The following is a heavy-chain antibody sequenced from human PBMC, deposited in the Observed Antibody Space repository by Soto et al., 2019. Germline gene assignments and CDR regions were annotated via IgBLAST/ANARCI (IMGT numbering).Heavy chain of an antibody. V-gene: IGHV3-7*03. CDR2: IKQDGSEN. D-gene: IGHD1-7*01. CDR3: ARRGRRRGNYDDAFDI. CDR1: GFTFSGYW. Sequence: GGSLRLSCAASGFTFSGYWISWARQAPWKGLEWVANIKQDGSENYFVDSVKGRFTISRDNAKNSLYLQMNSLETDDTAVYYCARRGRRRGNYDDAFDIWGQGTMVAVSS. J-gene: IGHJ3*02.